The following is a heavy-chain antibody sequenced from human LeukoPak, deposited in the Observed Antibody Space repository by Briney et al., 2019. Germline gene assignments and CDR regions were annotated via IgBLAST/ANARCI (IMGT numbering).Heavy chain of an antibody. J-gene: IGHJ3*02. CDR2: ISSSGSYL. V-gene: IGHV3-21*01. CDR3: ASRRNDAFDI. Sequence: GGSLRLSCAASGFTFSSYSMNWVPQAPGKGLEWVSSISSSGSYLYYADSVKGRFTISRDNAKNSLYLQMHSLRAEDTAVYYCASRRNDAFDIWGQGTMVTVSS. CDR1: GFTFSSYS.